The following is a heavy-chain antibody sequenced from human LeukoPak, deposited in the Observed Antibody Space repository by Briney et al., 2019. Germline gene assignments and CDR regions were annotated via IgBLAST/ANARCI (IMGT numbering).Heavy chain of an antibody. CDR1: GGSISSYY. V-gene: IGHV4-59*01. Sequence: SEPLSLTCTVSGGSISSYYWSWIRQPPGKGLEWIGYIYYSGSTNYNPSLKSRVTISVDTSKNQFSLKLSSVTAADTAVYYCAREPPRSDYDSWSGYYSVGYFDYWGQGTLVTVSS. J-gene: IGHJ4*02. CDR2: IYYSGST. D-gene: IGHD3-3*01. CDR3: AREPPRSDYDSWSGYYSVGYFDY.